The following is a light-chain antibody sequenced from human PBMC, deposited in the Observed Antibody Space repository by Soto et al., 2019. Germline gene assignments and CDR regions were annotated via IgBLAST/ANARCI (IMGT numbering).Light chain of an antibody. CDR3: CSYAGGYTYL. Sequence: KLMIYDVARWPSGVPDRFSGSKSGNTASLTISGLQAEDEADYFCCSYAGGYTYLFGTGTKVTVL. V-gene: IGLV2-11*01. CDR2: DVA. J-gene: IGLJ1*01.